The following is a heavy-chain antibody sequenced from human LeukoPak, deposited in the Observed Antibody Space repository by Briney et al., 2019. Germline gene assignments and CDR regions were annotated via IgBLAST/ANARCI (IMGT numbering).Heavy chain of an antibody. CDR3: ARVGVALSAFDY. D-gene: IGHD3-3*01. Sequence: SETLSLTCIVSGDSVTNHYWSLIRQPPGKGLEWIGYIYYSGSINYNPSLKSRVTISVDTSKNQFSLKLSSVTAADTAVYYCARVGVALSAFDYWGQGTLVTVSS. CDR1: GDSVTNHY. CDR2: IYYSGSI. J-gene: IGHJ4*02. V-gene: IGHV4-59*02.